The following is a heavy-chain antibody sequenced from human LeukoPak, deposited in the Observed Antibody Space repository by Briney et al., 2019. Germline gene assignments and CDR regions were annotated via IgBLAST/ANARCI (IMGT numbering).Heavy chain of an antibody. CDR2: ISSSSSYL. Sequence: GGSLRLSCAACGFTFSSYSRNGVRQARGKGLDWVSSISSSSSYLYYVDSVKGRFTISRDNAKNSLYLQMNSLRAEDTAVYYCARDGPRGYCSSTSCLSDGMDVWGQGTTVTVSS. J-gene: IGHJ6*02. V-gene: IGHV3-21*01. CDR3: ARDGPRGYCSSTSCLSDGMDV. D-gene: IGHD2-2*01. CDR1: GFTFSSYS.